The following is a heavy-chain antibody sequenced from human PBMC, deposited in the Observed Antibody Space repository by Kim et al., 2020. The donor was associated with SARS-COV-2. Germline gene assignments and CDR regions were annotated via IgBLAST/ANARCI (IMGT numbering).Heavy chain of an antibody. J-gene: IGHJ3*01. CDR1: GGSFSTFF. D-gene: IGHD2-2*01. Sequence: SQTLSLTCSVPGGSFSTFFWGWIRQTPAKGLEWIGYIYYTGSANYNPSLQSRVTISVDTSQNHYSLRLDSVTEADTAVYYCARARPSILRLAYGFDLWGQGTSVIVSS. CDR2: IYYTGSA. CDR3: ARARPSILRLAYGFDL. V-gene: IGHV4-59*13.